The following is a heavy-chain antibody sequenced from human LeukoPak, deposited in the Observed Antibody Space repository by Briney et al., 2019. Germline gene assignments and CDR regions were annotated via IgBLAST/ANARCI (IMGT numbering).Heavy chain of an antibody. J-gene: IGHJ6*03. D-gene: IGHD3-10*01. Sequence: ASVKVSCKASGYTFTGYYMHWVRQALGQGLEWMGWINPNSGGTNYAQKFQGRVTMTRDTSISTAYMELSRLRSDDTAVYYCARDHHGGLLWFGEVSANYYYYMDVWGKGTTVTISS. V-gene: IGHV1-2*02. CDR1: GYTFTGYY. CDR2: INPNSGGT. CDR3: ARDHHGGLLWFGEVSANYYYYMDV.